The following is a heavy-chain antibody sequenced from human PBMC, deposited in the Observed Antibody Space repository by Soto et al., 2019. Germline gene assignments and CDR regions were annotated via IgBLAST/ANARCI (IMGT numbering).Heavy chain of an antibody. CDR2: IYYSGST. Sequence: PSETLSLTCTVSGGSISSSSYYWSWIRQHPGKGLEWIGYIYYSGSTYYNPSLKSRVTISVDTSKNQFSLKLSSVTAADTAVYYCARFLEWLTYNWFDPWGQGTLVTVS. V-gene: IGHV4-31*03. D-gene: IGHD3-3*01. CDR3: ARFLEWLTYNWFDP. J-gene: IGHJ5*02. CDR1: GGSISSSSYY.